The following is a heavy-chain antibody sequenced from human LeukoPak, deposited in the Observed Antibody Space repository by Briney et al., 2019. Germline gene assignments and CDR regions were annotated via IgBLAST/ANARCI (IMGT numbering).Heavy chain of an antibody. D-gene: IGHD2-2*01. CDR2: ISSSSSYI. Sequence: GGSLRLSCAASGFTFNTYNMNWVRQAPGKGLEWVSSISSSSSYIYYADSVKGRFTISRDNAKNSLYLQMDSLRAEDTAVYYCARDLGEIVPAATDYWGQGTLVTVSS. V-gene: IGHV3-21*01. CDR3: ARDLGEIVPAATDY. J-gene: IGHJ4*02. CDR1: GFTFNTYN.